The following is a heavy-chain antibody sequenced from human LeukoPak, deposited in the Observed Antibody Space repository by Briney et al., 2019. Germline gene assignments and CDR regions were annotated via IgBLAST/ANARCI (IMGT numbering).Heavy chain of an antibody. CDR3: AKRGPIYSSTPGNYYDY. V-gene: IGHV3-23*01. J-gene: IGHJ4*02. Sequence: PGGSLRLSCVASGFTFRNCGMTWVRQAPGKGLEWVSTISGSDDGTYYADSVRGRLTISRDNSKNTLYLQMKALRDEDTATYYCAKRGPIYSSTPGNYYDYWGQGTLVTVSS. CDR2: ISGSDDGT. CDR1: GFTFRNCG. D-gene: IGHD3-10*01.